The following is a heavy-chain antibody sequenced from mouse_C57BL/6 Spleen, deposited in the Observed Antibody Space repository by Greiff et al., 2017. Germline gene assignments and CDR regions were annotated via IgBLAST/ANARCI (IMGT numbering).Heavy chain of an antibody. V-gene: IGHV1-50*01. CDR1: GYTFTSYW. CDR3: ARRWGVGFDY. CDR2: IDPSDSYT. J-gene: IGHJ2*01. D-gene: IGHD1-1*01. Sequence: QVQLQQPGAELVKPGASVKLSCKASGYTFTSYWMQWVKQRPGQGLEWIGEIDPSDSYTNYNQKFKGKATLTVDTSSSTAYMQLSSLTSEDSAVYYCARRWGVGFDYWGQGTTLTVSS.